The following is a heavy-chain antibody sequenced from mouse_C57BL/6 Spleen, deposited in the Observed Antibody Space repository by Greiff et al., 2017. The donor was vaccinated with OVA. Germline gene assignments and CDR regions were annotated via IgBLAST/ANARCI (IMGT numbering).Heavy chain of an antibody. V-gene: IGHV5-16*01. D-gene: IGHD4-1*01. J-gene: IGHJ2*01. CDR3: ARGENWYFDY. CDR2: INYDGSST. CDR1: GFTFSDYY. Sequence: EVKLVESEGGLVQPGSSMKLSCTASGFTFSDYYMAWVRQVPEKGLEWVANINYDGSSTYYLDSLKSRFIISRDNAKNILYLQMSRLKSEDTATYYCARGENWYFDYWGQGTTLTVSS.